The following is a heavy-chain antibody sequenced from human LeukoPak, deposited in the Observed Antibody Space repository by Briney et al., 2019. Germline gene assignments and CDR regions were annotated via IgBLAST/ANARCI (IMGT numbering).Heavy chain of an antibody. CDR2: ISSSSSSI. V-gene: IGHV3-21*01. CDR3: ARASKYYYDGSGYPLDY. CDR1: RFTFSSYS. J-gene: IGHJ4*02. D-gene: IGHD3-22*01. Sequence: PGGSLRLSCAASRFTFSSYSMIWVRQAPGKGLEWVSSISSSSSSIYYADSVKGRFTISRDNAKNSLYLQMNSPRAEDTAVYYCARASKYYYDGSGYPLDYWGQGTLVTVSS.